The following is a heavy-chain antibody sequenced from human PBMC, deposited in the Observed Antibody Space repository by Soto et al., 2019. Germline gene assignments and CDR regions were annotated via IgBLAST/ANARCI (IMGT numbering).Heavy chain of an antibody. D-gene: IGHD2-2*01. CDR2: IIPVFGTT. CDR3: ARGGGLYAWFNEF. V-gene: IGHV1-69*01. J-gene: IGHJ4*02. CDR1: GGLFSSFA. Sequence: QEQLVQSGPEVKKPGSSVKVSCKDSGGLFSSFAISWVRQAPGQGLEWLGGIIPVFGTTNYAEKFQGRVTITGDESTKKANMGLGSLGSGDRAMYYCARGGGLYAWFNEFWGQGTLVTVSS.